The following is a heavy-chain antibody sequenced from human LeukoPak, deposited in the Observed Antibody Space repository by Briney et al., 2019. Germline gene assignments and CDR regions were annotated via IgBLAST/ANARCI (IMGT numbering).Heavy chain of an antibody. CDR3: ARRITFSSSWSRYGMDV. D-gene: IGHD6-13*01. CDR1: GGSFSDYY. Sequence: SETLSLTCAVYGGSFSDYYWSWIRQPPGKGLEWIGEINHSGSTNYNPSLKSRVTISVDTSKNQFSLKLSSVTAADTAVYYCARRITFSSSWSRYGMDVWGQGTTVTVSS. J-gene: IGHJ6*02. CDR2: INHSGST. V-gene: IGHV4-34*01.